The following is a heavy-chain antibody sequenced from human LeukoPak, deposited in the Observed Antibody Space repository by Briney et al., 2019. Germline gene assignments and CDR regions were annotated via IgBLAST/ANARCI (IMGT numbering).Heavy chain of an antibody. CDR3: AREGFIVVVPAAIEDYYYGMDV. CDR1: GYTFTGYY. V-gene: IGHV1-2*02. J-gene: IGHJ6*02. D-gene: IGHD2-2*02. Sequence: GASVKVSCKASGYTFTGYYMHWVRQAPGQGLEWMGWINPNSGGTNYAQKLQGRVTMTTDTSTSTAYMELRSLRSDDTAVYYCAREGFIVVVPAAIEDYYYGMDVWGQGTTVTVSS. CDR2: INPNSGGT.